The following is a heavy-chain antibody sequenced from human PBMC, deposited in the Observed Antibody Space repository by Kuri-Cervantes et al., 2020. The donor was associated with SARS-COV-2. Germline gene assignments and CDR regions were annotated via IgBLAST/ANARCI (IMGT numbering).Heavy chain of an antibody. CDR3: ARDPNANHNNWFDP. V-gene: IGHV4-61*08. Sequence: SETLSLTCTVSGYSISGGYYWGWIRQPPGKGLEWIGYIYYSGSTNYNPSLKSRVTISVDTSKNQFSLKLSSVTAADTAVYYCARDPNANHNNWFDPWGQGTLVTVSS. CDR1: GYSISGGYY. CDR2: IYYSGST. J-gene: IGHJ5*02. D-gene: IGHD4/OR15-4a*01.